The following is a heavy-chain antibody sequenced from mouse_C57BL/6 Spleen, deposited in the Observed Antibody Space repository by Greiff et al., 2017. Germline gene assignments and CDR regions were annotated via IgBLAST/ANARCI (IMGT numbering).Heavy chain of an antibody. CDR2: ISGGGGNT. J-gene: IGHJ2*01. V-gene: IGHV5-9*01. CDR3: ARDTTVVATDYFDY. Sequence: EVKLMESGGGLVKPGGSLKLSCAASGFTFSSYTMSWVRQTPEKRLEWVATISGGGGNTYYPDSVKGRFTISSDNAKNTLYLQMSSLRSEDTALYYCARDTTVVATDYFDYWGQGTTRTVSS. CDR1: GFTFSSYT. D-gene: IGHD1-1*01.